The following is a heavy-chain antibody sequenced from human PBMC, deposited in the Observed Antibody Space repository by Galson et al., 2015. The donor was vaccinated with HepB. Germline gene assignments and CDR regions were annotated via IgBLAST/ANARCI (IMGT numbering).Heavy chain of an antibody. CDR3: ARDNNYGSGSYYSN. V-gene: IGHV3-33*01. CDR1: GFTFSSYG. J-gene: IGHJ4*02. D-gene: IGHD3-10*01. Sequence: LRLSCAASGFTFSSYGMHWVRQAPGKGLEWVAVIWYDGSNKYYADSVKGRFTISRDNSKNTLYLQMNSLRAEDTAVYYCARDNNYGSGSYYSNWGQGTLVTVSS. CDR2: IWYDGSNK.